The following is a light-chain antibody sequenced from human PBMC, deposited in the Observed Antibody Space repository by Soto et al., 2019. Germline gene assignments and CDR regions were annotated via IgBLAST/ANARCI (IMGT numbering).Light chain of an antibody. CDR2: STN. J-gene: IGLJ3*02. V-gene: IGLV8-61*01. CDR3: VLYMGTGISV. Sequence: VVTQETSFSVSPGRTVTLTCGLSSGSVSTSYYPSWYQLTPGQAPRTLIYSTNTRSSGVPNRFSGSILENKAALTITGAQADDESDYYCVLYMGTGISVFGGGTKLTVL. CDR1: SGSVSTSYY.